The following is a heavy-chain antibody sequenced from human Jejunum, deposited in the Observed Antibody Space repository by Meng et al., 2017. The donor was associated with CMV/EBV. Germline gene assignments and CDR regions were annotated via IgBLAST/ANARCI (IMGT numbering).Heavy chain of an antibody. CDR1: SIGTRGSS. Sequence: SIGTRGSSWVWLRPPPGQGLEWIGSVYFGASTYYNPSLKSRTTISVDTAKNQFSLRLDSVAAADTAVYYCARHAYIGWSGPWFDPWGQGTLVTVSS. J-gene: IGHJ5*02. CDR3: ARHAYIGWSGPWFDP. CDR2: VYFGAST. V-gene: IGHV4-39*01. D-gene: IGHD3-9*01.